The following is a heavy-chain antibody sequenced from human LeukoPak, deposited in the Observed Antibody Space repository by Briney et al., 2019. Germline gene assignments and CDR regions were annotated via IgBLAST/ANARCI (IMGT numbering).Heavy chain of an antibody. Sequence: QPGGSLRLSCAASGFTFSSYEMNWVRQAPGKGLEWVSYISSSGSTIYYADSVKGRFTISRDNAKNSLYLQMNSLRAEDTAVYYCASNRDDFWSGYFHYYGMDVWGQGTTVTVSS. CDR1: GFTFSSYE. CDR3: ASNRDDFWSGYFHYYGMDV. CDR2: ISSSGSTI. D-gene: IGHD3-3*01. V-gene: IGHV3-48*03. J-gene: IGHJ6*02.